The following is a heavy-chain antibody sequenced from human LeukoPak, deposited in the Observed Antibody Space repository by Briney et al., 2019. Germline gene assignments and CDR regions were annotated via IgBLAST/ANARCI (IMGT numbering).Heavy chain of an antibody. J-gene: IGHJ4*02. Sequence: SETLSLACIVSGGSISSYYWSWIRQPPGKGLEGIRYIYYSGTTNYNPSLKSRVTILIDTSKNQFSLHLSSVTAADTAVYYCARGGDYYGSGSYDYWGQGTLVTVSS. CDR1: GGSISSYY. V-gene: IGHV4-59*01. CDR2: IYYSGTT. CDR3: ARGGDYYGSGSYDY. D-gene: IGHD3-10*01.